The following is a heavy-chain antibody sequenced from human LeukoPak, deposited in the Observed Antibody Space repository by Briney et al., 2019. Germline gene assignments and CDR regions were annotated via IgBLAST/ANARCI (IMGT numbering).Heavy chain of an antibody. CDR1: GFTVSSSY. Sequence: GGSLRLSCAASGFTVSSSYMSWVRQAPGKGLEWVGRIKSKTGGETTDYAAPVKGRFAISREDSKNTLYLQMNSLKTEDTAVYYCTTATGSGSYYMGFDYWGQGTLVTVSS. CDR3: TTATGSGSYYMGFDY. CDR2: IKSKTGGETT. V-gene: IGHV3-15*01. J-gene: IGHJ4*02. D-gene: IGHD3-10*01.